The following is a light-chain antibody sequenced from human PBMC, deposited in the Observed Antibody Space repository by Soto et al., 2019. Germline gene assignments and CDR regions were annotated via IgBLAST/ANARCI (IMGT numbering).Light chain of an antibody. CDR2: DNN. CDR3: GTWDSSLSAVV. V-gene: IGLV1-51*01. Sequence: QSVLTQPPSVSAAPGQKDTISCSGSSSNIGNNDVSWYQQLPGTAPKLLIYDNNKRPSGIPDRFSGSKSGTSATLGITGLQTGDEADYYCGTWDSSLSAVVFGGGTKLTVL. J-gene: IGLJ2*01. CDR1: SSNIGNND.